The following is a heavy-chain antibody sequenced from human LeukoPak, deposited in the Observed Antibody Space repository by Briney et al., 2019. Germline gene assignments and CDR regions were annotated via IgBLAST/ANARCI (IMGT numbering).Heavy chain of an antibody. CDR2: ISSGDGTNI. CDR3: TRTTGQRCFDC. V-gene: IGHV3-74*01. CDR1: GFTFSSYW. D-gene: IGHD4-11*01. J-gene: IGHJ4*02. Sequence: GGSLRLSCTASGFTFSSYWMHWVRQAPGKGPVWISHISSGDGTNIGYADSVKGRFTISRDNAKNTLYLQMNSLGVEDTAVYYCTRTTGQRCFDCWGQGTQVTVSS.